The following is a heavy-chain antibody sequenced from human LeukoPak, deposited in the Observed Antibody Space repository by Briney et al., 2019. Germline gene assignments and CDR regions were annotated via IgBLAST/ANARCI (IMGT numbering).Heavy chain of an antibody. D-gene: IGHD3-22*01. Sequence: SENLSLTCTVSGGSISSYYWSWIRQPAGKGLEWIGYIYYSGSTNYNPSLKSRVTISVDTSKSQFSLKLSSVTAADTAVYYCARHSYYYDSSGYYYLDYWGRGTLVTVSS. CDR1: GGSISSYY. CDR3: ARHSYYYDSSGYYYLDY. CDR2: IYYSGST. J-gene: IGHJ4*02. V-gene: IGHV4-59*08.